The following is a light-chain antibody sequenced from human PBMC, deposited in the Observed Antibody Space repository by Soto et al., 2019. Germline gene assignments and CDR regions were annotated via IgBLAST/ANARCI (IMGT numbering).Light chain of an antibody. CDR1: HRVSSY. CDR2: ATS. Sequence: DIVMTQSPATLSVSPGERATLSCRASHRVSSYLAWYQQKPGQAPRLLIYATSTRATGIPARFSGSGSGTEFTLTISSLQSEDFAVYYCQQYNNWPLTFGGGTRWIS. CDR3: QQYNNWPLT. J-gene: IGKJ4*01. V-gene: IGKV3-15*01.